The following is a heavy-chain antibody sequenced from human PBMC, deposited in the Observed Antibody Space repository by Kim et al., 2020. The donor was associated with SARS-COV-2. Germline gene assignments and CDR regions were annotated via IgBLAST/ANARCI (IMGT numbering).Heavy chain of an antibody. CDR3: ARGSPGGYSTGYYYYYMDV. CDR2: ISAYNGNT. D-gene: IGHD4-4*01. Sequence: ASVKVSCKASGYTFTSYGISWVRQAPGQGLEWMGWISAYNGNTNYAQKLQGRVTMTTDTSTSTAYMELRSLRSDDTAVYYCARGSPGGYSTGYYYYYMDVWGKGTTVTVSS. CDR1: GYTFTSYG. V-gene: IGHV1-18*01. J-gene: IGHJ6*03.